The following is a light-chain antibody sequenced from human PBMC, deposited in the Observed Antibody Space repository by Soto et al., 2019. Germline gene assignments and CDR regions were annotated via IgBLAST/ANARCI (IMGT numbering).Light chain of an antibody. CDR2: GAS. V-gene: IGKV3-15*01. J-gene: IGKJ1*01. Sequence: ETVMTQSPATLSVSPGERATLSCRASQSVNSNLAWYQQKLGQAPRVLIYGASTRATGIPDRFSGSGSGTEFILTISSLQSEDFAVYYCQEYNTWPWTFGQGTKVGIK. CDR1: QSVNSN. CDR3: QEYNTWPWT.